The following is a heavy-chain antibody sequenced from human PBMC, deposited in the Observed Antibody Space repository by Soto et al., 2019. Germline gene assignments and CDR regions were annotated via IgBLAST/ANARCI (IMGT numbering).Heavy chain of an antibody. CDR3: ATAKNCSSTSCYVGIFYYYYGMDV. D-gene: IGHD2-2*01. CDR1: GYTLTELS. CDR2: FDPEDGET. J-gene: IGHJ6*02. Sequence: ASVKVSCKVSGYTLTELSMHWVRQAPGKGLEWMGGFDPEDGETIYAQKFQGRVTMTEDTSTDTAYMELSSLRSEDTAVYYCATAKNCSSTSCYVGIFYYYYGMDVWGQGTTVTVSS. V-gene: IGHV1-24*01.